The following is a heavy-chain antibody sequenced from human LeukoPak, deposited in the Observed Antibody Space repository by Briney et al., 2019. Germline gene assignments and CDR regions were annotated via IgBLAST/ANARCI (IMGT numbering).Heavy chain of an antibody. Sequence: SETLSLTCTVSGGSVSSGSYYWSWIRQPPGKGLEWIGYIYYSGSTNYNPSLKSRVTISVDTSKNQISLKLSSVTAADTAVYYCARSRGSSPIDYWGQGTLVTVSS. J-gene: IGHJ4*02. V-gene: IGHV4-61*01. CDR2: IYYSGST. D-gene: IGHD1-26*01. CDR1: GGSVSSGSYY. CDR3: ARSRGSSPIDY.